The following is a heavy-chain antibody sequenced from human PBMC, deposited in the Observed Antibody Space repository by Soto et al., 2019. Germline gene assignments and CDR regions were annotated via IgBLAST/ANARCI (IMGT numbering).Heavy chain of an antibody. V-gene: IGHV3-21*01. CDR2: ISSSSSYI. D-gene: IGHD6-13*01. Sequence: GGSLRLSCAASGFTFSSYSMNWVRQAPGKGLEWVSSISSSSSYIYYADSVKGRFTISRDNAKNSLYLQMNSLRAEDTAVYYCARVQARAAGSAYWGQGTLVTVSS. J-gene: IGHJ4*02. CDR3: ARVQARAAGSAY. CDR1: GFTFSSYS.